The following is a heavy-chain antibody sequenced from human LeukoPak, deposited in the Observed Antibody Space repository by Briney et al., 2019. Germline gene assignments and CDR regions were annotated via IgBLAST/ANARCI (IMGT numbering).Heavy chain of an antibody. D-gene: IGHD6-13*01. Sequence: PGRSLRLSCAASGFTLSSYGMNWVRQAPGKGLEWVAVIWYDGSNKYYGDSVKGRFTISRDNSKNTVSLQMNSLRVEDTAVYYCARLGSSWSFDYWGQGTLVTVSS. V-gene: IGHV3-33*01. J-gene: IGHJ4*02. CDR1: GFTLSSYG. CDR2: IWYDGSNK. CDR3: ARLGSSWSFDY.